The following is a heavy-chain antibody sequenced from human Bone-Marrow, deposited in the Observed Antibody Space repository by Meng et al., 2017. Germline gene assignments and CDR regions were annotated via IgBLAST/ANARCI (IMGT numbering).Heavy chain of an antibody. CDR3: ARAGYYDSSGYYPHDY. CDR2: INTNTGNP. V-gene: IGHV7-4-1*02. Sequence: ASVKVSCKSSGYTFTAYYIHWVRQAPGQGLEWMGWINTNTGNPTYAQGFTGRFVFSLDTSVSTAYLQISSLKAEDTAVYYCARAGYYDSSGYYPHDYWGQGTLVTVSS. D-gene: IGHD3-22*01. J-gene: IGHJ4*02. CDR1: GYTFTAYY.